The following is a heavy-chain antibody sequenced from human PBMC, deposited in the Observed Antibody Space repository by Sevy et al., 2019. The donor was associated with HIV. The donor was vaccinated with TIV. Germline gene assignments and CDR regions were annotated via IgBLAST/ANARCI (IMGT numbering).Heavy chain of an antibody. CDR2: IKSKTDGGTT. CDR1: GFTFSNAW. V-gene: IGHV3-15*01. CDR3: TTDLTVTTNLYYYYGMDV. J-gene: IGHJ6*02. D-gene: IGHD4-4*01. Sequence: GGSLRLSCAASGFTFSNAWMSWVRQAPWKGLEWVGRIKSKTDGGTTDYAAPVKGRFTISRDDSKNTLYLQMNSLKTEDTAVYYCTTDLTVTTNLYYYYGMDVWGQGTTVTVSS.